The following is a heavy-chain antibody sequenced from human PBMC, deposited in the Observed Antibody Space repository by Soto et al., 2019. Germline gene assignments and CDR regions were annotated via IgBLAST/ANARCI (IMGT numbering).Heavy chain of an antibody. D-gene: IGHD2-2*01. V-gene: IGHV3-23*01. Sequence: GGSLRLSCAASGFTFSNFAMNWVRQAPGRGLEWVPVISGSGGSTYYADSVKGRFTISRDNSKNTLYLQMNSLRAEDTAVYYCAKGYCSTTSCSFAYWGQGTLVTVSS. CDR3: AKGYCSTTSCSFAY. CDR2: ISGSGGST. CDR1: GFTFSNFA. J-gene: IGHJ4*02.